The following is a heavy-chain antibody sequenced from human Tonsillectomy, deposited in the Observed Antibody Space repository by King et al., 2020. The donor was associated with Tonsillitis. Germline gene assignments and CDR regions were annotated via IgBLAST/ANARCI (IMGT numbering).Heavy chain of an antibody. CDR1: GFTFDDYA. J-gene: IGHJ4*02. CDR3: VKDMYRQPVAGDG. Sequence: VQLVESGGGLVQPGRSLRLSCAASGFTFDDYAMNWVRQAPGKGLEWVSGISWNSDSIGYADSVKGRFTISRDNGKNSLYLQMNSLRPEDTAFYYCVKDMYRQPVAGDGWGQGTLVSVSS. V-gene: IGHV3-9*01. CDR2: ISWNSDSI. D-gene: IGHD6-19*01.